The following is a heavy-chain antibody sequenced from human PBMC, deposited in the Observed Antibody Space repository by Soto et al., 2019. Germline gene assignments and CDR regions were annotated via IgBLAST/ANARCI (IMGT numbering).Heavy chain of an antibody. J-gene: IGHJ4*02. CDR2: ISTSGSTI. CDR3: ARELAAAGSFDY. CDR1: GFTFSRYE. V-gene: IGHV3-48*03. Sequence: EVQLVESGGDLVQPGGSLRLSCAASGFTFSRYEMNWVRQAPGKGLEWISYISTSGSTIYYADSVKGRFTISRDNAKNSLYLQINSLRADDTAVYYCARELAAAGSFDYWGQGTLVTVSS. D-gene: IGHD6-13*01.